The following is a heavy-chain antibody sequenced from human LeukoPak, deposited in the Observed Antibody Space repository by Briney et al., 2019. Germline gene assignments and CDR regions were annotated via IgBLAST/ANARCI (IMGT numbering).Heavy chain of an antibody. CDR2: FYYSWST. V-gene: IGHV4-59*01. J-gene: IGHJ3*02. Sequence: SETLSLTRTVPGGSINRYYGSLIRQPPGKGLELGGYFYYSWSTNNNPSLRNRVTISVDTSKNQFSLKLSSVTDADTAVYYCAREGITGTTDAFDIWGQGTMVTVSS. CDR3: AREGITGTTDAFDI. CDR1: GGSINRYY. D-gene: IGHD1-20*01.